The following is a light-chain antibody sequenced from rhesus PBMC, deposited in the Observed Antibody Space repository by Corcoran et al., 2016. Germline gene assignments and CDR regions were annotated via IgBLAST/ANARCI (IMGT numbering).Light chain of an antibody. CDR3: QQYNNSPFS. J-gene: IGKJ3*01. CDR2: YAS. Sequence: DIQMTQSPSSLSASVGDKVTITYRASQDINNYLIWYQQKQGKAPKPLTYYASSLEAGVPLRFSVSRSRTNYTHTISSLQPEDIATYYCQQYNNSPFSFGPGTKLDIK. CDR1: QDINNY. V-gene: IGKV1-66*01.